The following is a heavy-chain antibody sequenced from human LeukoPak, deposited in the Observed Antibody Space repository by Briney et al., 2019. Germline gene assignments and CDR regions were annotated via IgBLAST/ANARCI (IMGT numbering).Heavy chain of an antibody. CDR1: GGSISSYY. CDR3: ARDTVVTPFDY. Sequence: SEALSLTCTVSGGSISSYYWSWIRQPPGKGLEWIGYIYYSGSTNYNPSLKCRVTISVDTSKNQFSLKLSSVTAADTAMYYCARDTVVTPFDYWGQGTLVTVSS. V-gene: IGHV4-59*01. CDR2: IYYSGST. J-gene: IGHJ4*02. D-gene: IGHD3-22*01.